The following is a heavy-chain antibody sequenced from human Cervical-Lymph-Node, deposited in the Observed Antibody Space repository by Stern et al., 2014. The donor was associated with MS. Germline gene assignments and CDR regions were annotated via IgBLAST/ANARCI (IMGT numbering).Heavy chain of an antibody. V-gene: IGHV3-33*01. D-gene: IGHD6-13*01. CDR3: ARDSYSSSWYNYFDY. J-gene: IGHJ4*02. CDR1: GFTFSSYG. CDR2: IWYDGSNK. Sequence: VQLEESGGGVVQPGRSLRLSCAASGFTFSSYGMPWVRQAPGKGLEWVAVIWYDGSNKYYADSVKGRFTISRDNSKNTLYLQMNSLRAEDTAVYYCARDSYSSSWYNYFDYWGQGTLVTVSS.